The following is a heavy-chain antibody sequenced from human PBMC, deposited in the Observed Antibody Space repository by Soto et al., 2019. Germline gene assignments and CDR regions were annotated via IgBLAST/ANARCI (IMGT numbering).Heavy chain of an antibody. D-gene: IGHD3-10*01. Sequence: SETLSLTCAVYGGSLSDFYWNWIRQPPGKGLEWIGEISHSGATNYNPSLKGRVTISVDTSKKQFSLKVNSVTAADTAVYYCARGRPGVRGISFDYWGQGILVTVSS. V-gene: IGHV4-34*01. CDR1: GGSLSDFY. J-gene: IGHJ4*02. CDR2: ISHSGAT. CDR3: ARGRPGVRGISFDY.